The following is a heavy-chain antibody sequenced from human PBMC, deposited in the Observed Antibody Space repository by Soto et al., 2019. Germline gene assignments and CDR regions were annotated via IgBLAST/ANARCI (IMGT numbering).Heavy chain of an antibody. J-gene: IGHJ4*02. Sequence: SETLSLTCAVYGASFSGYHWNWIRQPPGKGLERIGDINPVGSTKYNPSLKGRVTISMDTTKTQFSLMLRSVTAADTAVYYCARGQREDPYYDSWGQGTLVTVSS. CDR2: INPVGST. CDR1: GASFSGYH. CDR3: ARGQREDPYYDS. V-gene: IGHV4-34*01.